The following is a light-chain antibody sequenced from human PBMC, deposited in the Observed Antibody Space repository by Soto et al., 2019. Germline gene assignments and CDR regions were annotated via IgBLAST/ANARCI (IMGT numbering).Light chain of an antibody. V-gene: IGKV3D-20*02. CDR3: QQRSNWPV. CDR2: GAS. Sequence: EIVLTQFPGTLSLSPGERATLSCRASQSVSSRLAWYQQKPGQAPRLLISGASSRATGIPDRFSGSGSATDFPLTISRMEPEDFALDYCQQRSNWPVFGQGTRLEIK. J-gene: IGKJ5*01. CDR1: QSVSSR.